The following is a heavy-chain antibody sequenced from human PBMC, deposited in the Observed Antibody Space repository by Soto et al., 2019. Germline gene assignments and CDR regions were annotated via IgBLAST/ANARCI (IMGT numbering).Heavy chain of an antibody. Sequence: EVQLLESGGGLVQPGGSLRVSCAASGFTFSSYAMSWVRQAPGKGLEWVSALSGSGGITFYADSVRGRFTISRDNSKNTLYQQMNSLRAEDTAVYYWAKKSLFQPAAYDYWCQGTLVTVSS. V-gene: IGHV3-23*01. CDR1: GFTFSSYA. CDR3: AKKSLFQPAAYDY. J-gene: IGHJ4*02. CDR2: LSGSGGIT. D-gene: IGHD2-2*01.